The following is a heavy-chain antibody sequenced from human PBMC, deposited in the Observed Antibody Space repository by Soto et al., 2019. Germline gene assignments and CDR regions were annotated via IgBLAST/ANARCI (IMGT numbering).Heavy chain of an antibody. J-gene: IGHJ5*02. V-gene: IGHV4-4*02. Sequence: SETLSLTCAVSGGSISSSNWWNWVRQPPGKGLEWIGEIHHSGSTNYNPSLKSRVTISVDKSKNQFSLKLNSVTAADTAVYYCARVRQGGSSTSCHFDPWGQGTLVTVS. CDR3: ARVRQGGSSTSCHFDP. CDR2: IHHSGST. D-gene: IGHD2-2*01. CDR1: GGSISSSNW.